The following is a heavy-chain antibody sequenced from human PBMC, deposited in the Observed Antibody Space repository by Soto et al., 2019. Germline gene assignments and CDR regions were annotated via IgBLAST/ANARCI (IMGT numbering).Heavy chain of an antibody. D-gene: IGHD5-12*01. CDR2: INPNSGGT. J-gene: IGHJ4*02. V-gene: IGHV1-2*04. Sequence: ASVKVSCKASGYTFTGYYMHWVRQAPGQGLEWMGWINPNSGGTNYAQKFQGWVTMTRDTSISTAYMELSRLKSDHTAVYYCARDGYSGYDLYYWGQGTLVTVSS. CDR3: ARDGYSGYDLYY. CDR1: GYTFTGYY.